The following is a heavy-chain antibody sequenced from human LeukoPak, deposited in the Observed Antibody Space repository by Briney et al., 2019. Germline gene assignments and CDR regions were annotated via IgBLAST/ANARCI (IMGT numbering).Heavy chain of an antibody. CDR2: IYSGGST. D-gene: IGHD3-9*01. V-gene: IGHV3-53*01. CDR3: AKDGGEYYDILTGYYPRLYYMDV. Sequence: GGSLRLSCAASGFTVSSNYMSWVRQAPGKGLEWVSIIYSGGSTYYADSVKGRFTISRDNSKNTLYLQMNSLRAEDTAVYYCAKDGGEYYDILTGYYPRLYYMDVWGKGTTVTISS. J-gene: IGHJ6*03. CDR1: GFTVSSNY.